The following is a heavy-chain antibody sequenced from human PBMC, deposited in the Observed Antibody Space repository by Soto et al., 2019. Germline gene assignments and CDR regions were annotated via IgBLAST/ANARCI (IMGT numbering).Heavy chain of an antibody. CDR3: AKEQQLVLDLHYFGY. Sequence: GGSLRRSCAASGCSFSSYAMSWVRQAPGKGLEWVSAISGSGGSTYYADSVKGRFTISRDNSKNTLYLQMNSLRAEDTAVYYCAKEQQLVLDLHYFGYWGQGTLVTVSS. CDR2: ISGSGGST. V-gene: IGHV3-23*01. CDR1: GCSFSSYA. D-gene: IGHD6-13*01. J-gene: IGHJ4*02.